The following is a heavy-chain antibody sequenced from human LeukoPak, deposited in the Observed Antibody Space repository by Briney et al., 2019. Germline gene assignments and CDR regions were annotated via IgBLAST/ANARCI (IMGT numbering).Heavy chain of an antibody. D-gene: IGHD3-16*01. J-gene: IGHJ4*02. V-gene: IGHV4-39*07. CDR3: ARESYVWGSYREGGSDY. Sequence: SETLSLTCTVSGGSISSSSYYWGWIRQPPGKGLEWIGSIYYSGSTYYNPSLKGRVTISVDTSKNQFSLKLSSVTAADTAVYYCARESYVWGSYREGGSDYWGQGTLVTVSS. CDR2: IYYSGST. CDR1: GGSISSSSYY.